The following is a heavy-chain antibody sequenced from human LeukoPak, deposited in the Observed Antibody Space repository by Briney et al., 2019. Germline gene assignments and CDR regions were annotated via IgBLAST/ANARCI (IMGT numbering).Heavy chain of an antibody. CDR1: GYSFTSYD. CDR2: MSPNSGHT. D-gene: IGHD6-6*01. V-gene: IGHV1-8*03. CDR3: AQKAKVADRLDWFDS. J-gene: IGHJ5*01. Sequence: ASVKVSCKASGYSFTSYDINWVRQAPGQGLEWMGWMSPNSGHTGYAQKFQGRVTITRNTSIRTAYMELSSLRSEDTAVYYCAQKAKVADRLDWFDSWGQGTLVTVSS.